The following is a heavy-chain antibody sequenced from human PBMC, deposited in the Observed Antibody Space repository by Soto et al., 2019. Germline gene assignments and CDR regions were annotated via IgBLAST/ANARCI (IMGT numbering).Heavy chain of an antibody. Sequence: QVQLVESGGGLVKPGGSLRLSCAASGFTFSDYYMTWIRQAPGSGLEWVSYISSSSGTISYAKSVKGRFTISRDNAQNSLYLQMTSLRAEDTAVYYCARGTYRSKTDFDYWGQGTLVTVSS. CDR1: GFTFSDYY. CDR3: ARGTYRSKTDFDY. D-gene: IGHD6-13*01. CDR2: ISSSSGTI. V-gene: IGHV3-11*01. J-gene: IGHJ4*02.